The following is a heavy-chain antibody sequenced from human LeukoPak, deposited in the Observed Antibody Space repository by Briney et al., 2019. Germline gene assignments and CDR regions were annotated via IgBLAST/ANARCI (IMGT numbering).Heavy chain of an antibody. CDR1: GFTFSSYA. Sequence: GGSLRLSCAASGFTFSSYAMSWVRQTPGKGLEWVSGIVESGGSTFYADSVKDRFTISRDNSKNTLYLQMNSLRAEDTALYYCAKDYGRWRGFDPGDHFDSWGQGTLVTVSS. V-gene: IGHV3-23*01. J-gene: IGHJ4*02. CDR3: AKDYGRWRGFDPGDHFDS. D-gene: IGHD4-17*01. CDR2: IVESGGST.